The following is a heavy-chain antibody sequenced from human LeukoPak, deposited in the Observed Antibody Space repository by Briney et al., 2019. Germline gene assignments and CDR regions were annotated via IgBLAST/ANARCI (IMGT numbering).Heavy chain of an antibody. CDR1: GFTFSSYS. CDR3: ARDLTYYYDSSGYYYLDY. D-gene: IGHD3-22*01. V-gene: IGHV3-21*04. Sequence: GGSLRLSCAASGFTFSSYSMNWVRQAPGKGLEWVSSISSSSSYIYYADSVKGRFTISRDNAKNSLYLQMNSLRSEDTAVYYCARDLTYYYDSSGYYYLDYWGQGTLVTVSS. CDR2: ISSSSSYI. J-gene: IGHJ4*02.